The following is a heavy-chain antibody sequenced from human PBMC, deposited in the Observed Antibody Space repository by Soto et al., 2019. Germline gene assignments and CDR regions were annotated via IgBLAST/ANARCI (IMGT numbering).Heavy chain of an antibody. V-gene: IGHV4-34*01. Sequence: SETLSLTCAVYGGSFSGYYWSWIRQPPGKGLEWIGEINHSGSTNYNPSLKSRVTISVDTSKNQFSLKLSSVTAADTAVYYCARGDYGDYVRWYFDLWGRGTLVNVS. CDR3: ARGDYGDYVRWYFDL. J-gene: IGHJ2*01. CDR1: GGSFSGYY. CDR2: INHSGST. D-gene: IGHD4-17*01.